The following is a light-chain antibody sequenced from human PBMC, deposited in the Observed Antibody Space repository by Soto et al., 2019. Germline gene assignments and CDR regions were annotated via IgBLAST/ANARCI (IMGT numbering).Light chain of an antibody. CDR3: SSYTRSSTL. CDR1: SSDVGSYNY. J-gene: IGLJ1*01. CDR2: EVS. Sequence: QSALTQPASVSGSPGQSITISCTGTSSDVGSYNYVSSYQQHPGKAPKLMIYEVSDRPSGISSRFSGSKSGNTASLTISGLQTEDEADYYCSSYTRSSTLFGTGTKVTVL. V-gene: IGLV2-14*01.